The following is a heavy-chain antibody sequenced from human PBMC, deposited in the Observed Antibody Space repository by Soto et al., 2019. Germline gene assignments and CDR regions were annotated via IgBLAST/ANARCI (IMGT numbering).Heavy chain of an antibody. V-gene: IGHV3-9*01. Sequence: EVQLVESGGGLVQPGRSLRLSCAASGFTFDDYAMHWVRQAPGKGLEWVSGISWNSGSIGYADSVKGRFTISRDNAKNALYLQMNSLRAEDTALYYCAKATGGQWLVVFYYYYMDVWGKGTTVTVSS. CDR1: GFTFDDYA. D-gene: IGHD6-19*01. CDR2: ISWNSGSI. CDR3: AKATGGQWLVVFYYYYMDV. J-gene: IGHJ6*03.